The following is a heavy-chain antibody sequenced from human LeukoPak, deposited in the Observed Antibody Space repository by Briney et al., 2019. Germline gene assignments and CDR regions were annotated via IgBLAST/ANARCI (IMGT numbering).Heavy chain of an antibody. J-gene: IGHJ4*02. Sequence: SVKVSYKASGGTFRSNAISWVRQAPGQGLEWMGGITPIFGTANYAQKFQGRVTITAVESMSTAYMELSSLRSEDTAVYYCARGWLAETTVVTPYNYWGQGTLVTVSS. D-gene: IGHD4-23*01. CDR2: ITPIFGTA. CDR1: GGTFRSNA. V-gene: IGHV1-69*13. CDR3: ARGWLAETTVVTPYNY.